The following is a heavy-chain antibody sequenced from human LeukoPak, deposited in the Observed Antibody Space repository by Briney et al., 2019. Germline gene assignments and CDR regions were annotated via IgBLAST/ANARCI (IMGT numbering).Heavy chain of an antibody. CDR1: GFTFSSYA. CDR2: ISGGGVNT. CDR3: AKTLGYSGYFSP. D-gene: IGHD3-22*01. J-gene: IGHJ5*02. V-gene: IGHV3-23*01. Sequence: GGSLRLSCAASGFTFSSYAMTWVRQAPGKGLEWVSAISGGGVNTYYADSVKGRFTISRDNSKNMLYLQMNSLRAEDTAVYYCAKTLGYSGYFSPWGQGTLVTVSS.